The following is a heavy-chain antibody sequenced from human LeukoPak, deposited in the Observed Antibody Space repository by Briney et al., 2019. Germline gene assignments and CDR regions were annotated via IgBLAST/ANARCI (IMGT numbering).Heavy chain of an antibody. J-gene: IGHJ5*02. CDR3: ARGQDYYDSSGYYLNWFDP. Sequence: ASVTVSCKASGYTFTSYGISWVRQAPGQGLEWMGWISAYNGNANYAQKLQGRVTMTTETSTSTAYMELRSLRSDDTAVYYCARGQDYYDSSGYYLNWFDPWGQGTLVTVSS. CDR1: GYTFTSYG. V-gene: IGHV1-18*01. D-gene: IGHD3-22*01. CDR2: ISAYNGNA.